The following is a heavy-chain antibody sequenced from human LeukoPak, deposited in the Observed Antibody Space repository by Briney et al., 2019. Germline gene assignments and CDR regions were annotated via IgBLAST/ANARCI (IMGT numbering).Heavy chain of an antibody. Sequence: SETLSLTCTVSGGSISSSSYYWGWIRQPPGKGLEGIVCNYYSGSTYYNPSLKSRVTISIDTSKNQFSLKVRSVTAADTAVYFCARGKSRGGHIDYWGQGTLVTVSS. CDR1: GGSISSSSYY. CDR3: ARGKSRGGHIDY. V-gene: IGHV4-39*07. J-gene: IGHJ4*02. D-gene: IGHD3-16*01. CDR2: NYYSGST.